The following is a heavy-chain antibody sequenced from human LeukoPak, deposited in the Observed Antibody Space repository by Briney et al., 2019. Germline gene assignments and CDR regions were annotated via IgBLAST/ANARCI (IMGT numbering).Heavy chain of an antibody. CDR2: INHSGST. CDR3: ARVGGRGNYFDY. CDR1: GGSISSSSYY. V-gene: IGHV4-39*07. D-gene: IGHD2-15*01. J-gene: IGHJ4*02. Sequence: SETLSLTCTVSGGSISSSSYYWGWIRQPPGKGLEWIGEINHSGSTNYNPSLKSRVTISVDTSKNQFSLKLSSVTAADTAVYYCARVGGRGNYFDYWGQGTLVTVSS.